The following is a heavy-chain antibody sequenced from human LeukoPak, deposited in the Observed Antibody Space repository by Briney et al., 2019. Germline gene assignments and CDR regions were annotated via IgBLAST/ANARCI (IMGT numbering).Heavy chain of an antibody. Sequence: GASVKVSCKASGGTFSSYTISWVRQAPGQGLELMGRIIPILGIANYAQKFQGRVTITADKSTSTAYMELSSLRSEDTAVYYCARLYQGNPYSSSYAGYYFYMDVWGKGTTVTVSS. CDR1: GGTFSSYT. D-gene: IGHD6-6*01. CDR2: IIPILGIA. CDR3: ARLYQGNPYSSSYAGYYFYMDV. J-gene: IGHJ6*03. V-gene: IGHV1-69*02.